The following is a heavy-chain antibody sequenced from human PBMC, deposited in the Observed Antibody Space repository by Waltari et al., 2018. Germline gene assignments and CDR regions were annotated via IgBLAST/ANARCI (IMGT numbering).Heavy chain of an antibody. J-gene: IGHJ4*01. CDR2: IKSKSDGAIT. CDR3: TTLDAPWGG. D-gene: IGHD7-27*01. Sequence: EVQMVESGGGLMTPGDSLRLSCAASGFTFTPAWLTWVRQAPGKGLEWVGRIKSKSDGAITDYAAPVKGRFSISRDDSQNKVFLQMNSLRTEDTAVYYCTTLDAPWGGWGHGTLVTVSS. CDR1: GFTFTPAW. V-gene: IGHV3-15*01.